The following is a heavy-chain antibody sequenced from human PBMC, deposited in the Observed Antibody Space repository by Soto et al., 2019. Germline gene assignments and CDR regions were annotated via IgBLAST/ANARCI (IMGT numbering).Heavy chain of an antibody. Sequence: PSETLSLTCTVSGDSISSSIYYWGWIRQPPGKGLEWIGTIYYSGSTFYNPSLKSRVTISVDTSKNQFSLRLSSVTAADTAVYYCARVRREYDNSGPVDYWGQGTLVTVSS. CDR2: IYYSGST. D-gene: IGHD3-22*01. V-gene: IGHV4-39*07. CDR3: ARVRREYDNSGPVDY. J-gene: IGHJ4*02. CDR1: GDSISSSIYY.